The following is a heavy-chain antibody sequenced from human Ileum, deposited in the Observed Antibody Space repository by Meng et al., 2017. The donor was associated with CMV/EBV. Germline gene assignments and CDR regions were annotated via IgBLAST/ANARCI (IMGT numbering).Heavy chain of an antibody. V-gene: IGHV3-7*03. Sequence: GESLKISCAASGFTFRTSWMNWIRQAPGKGLEWVANINPDGSDKYYVDSVKGRFTISRDNAKNSLYLQMDSLRAEDTALYYCTTGGNRITIFGVVYYYYGMDVWGQGTTVTVSS. CDR1: GFTFRTSW. CDR2: INPDGSDK. J-gene: IGHJ6*02. D-gene: IGHD3-3*01. CDR3: TTGGNRITIFGVVYYYYGMDV.